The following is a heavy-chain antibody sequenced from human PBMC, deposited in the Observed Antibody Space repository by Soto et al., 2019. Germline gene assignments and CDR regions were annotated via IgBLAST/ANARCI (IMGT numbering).Heavy chain of an antibody. CDR1: GFTFIIYY. V-gene: IGHV3-11*06. J-gene: IGHJ4*02. Sequence: GGSLSLSCAASGFTFIIYYMTWVRQAPGEGLEWISYISSAGEYTDYADSVKGRFTISRDNARNSLFLQMNSLRVEDTAVYYCVRANWNVDYWGRGTLVTVSS. CDR2: ISSAGEYT. CDR3: VRANWNVDY. D-gene: IGHD1-1*01.